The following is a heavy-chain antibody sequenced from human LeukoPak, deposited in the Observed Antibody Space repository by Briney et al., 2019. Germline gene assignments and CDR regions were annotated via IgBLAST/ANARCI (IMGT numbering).Heavy chain of an antibody. Sequence: ASVKVSCKASGYTLTGYSVHWVRQAPGQGLEWMGRINPNSGATDYAQKFQGRVTTTRDTSISTVYMELTRLRSDDTAVYYCARELPFDYWGTGTLVTVSS. CDR1: GYTLTGYS. D-gene: IGHD3-10*01. CDR2: INPNSGAT. V-gene: IGHV1-2*06. J-gene: IGHJ4*02. CDR3: ARELPFDY.